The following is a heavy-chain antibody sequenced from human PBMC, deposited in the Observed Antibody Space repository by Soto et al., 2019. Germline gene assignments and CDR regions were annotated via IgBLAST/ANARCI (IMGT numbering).Heavy chain of an antibody. V-gene: IGHV4-59*06. CDR2: IYYSGST. CDR1: GCSISSYY. J-gene: IGHJ4*02. D-gene: IGHD4-17*01. CDR3: ARGLSVTLFDN. Sequence: ASETLSLTCTVSGCSISSYYWTWIRQHPGKGLEWIGYIYYSGSTYYNPSLKSRVTISVDTSKNQFSLKLSSVTAADTAVYYCARGLSVTLFDNWGQGTLVTVSS.